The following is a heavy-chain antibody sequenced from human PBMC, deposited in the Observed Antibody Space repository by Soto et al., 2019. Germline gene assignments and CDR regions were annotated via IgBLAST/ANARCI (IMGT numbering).Heavy chain of an antibody. CDR3: ARDQTDSYGYSGSDY. V-gene: IGHV3-30-3*01. CDR2: ISYDGSNK. D-gene: IGHD5-18*01. CDR1: GFTFSSYA. J-gene: IGHJ4*02. Sequence: ESGGGVVQPGRSLRLSCAASGFTFSSYAMHWVRQAPGKGLEWVAVISYDGSNKYYADSVKGRFTISRDNSKNTLYLQMNSLRAEDTAVYYCARDQTDSYGYSGSDYWGQGTLVTVSS.